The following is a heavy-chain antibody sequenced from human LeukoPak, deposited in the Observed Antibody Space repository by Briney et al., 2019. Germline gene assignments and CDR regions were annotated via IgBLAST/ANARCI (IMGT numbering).Heavy chain of an antibody. V-gene: IGHV5-51*01. D-gene: IGHD3-10*01. Sequence: GESLKISCKGSGYSFTSYWIGWVRQMPGKGLEWMGIIYPGDSDTRYSSSFQGQVTISADKSISTAYLQWSSLKASDTAMYYCARLGQRLWFGENPTNNWFDPWGQGTLVTVSS. CDR1: GYSFTSYW. CDR3: ARLGQRLWFGENPTNNWFDP. CDR2: IYPGDSDT. J-gene: IGHJ5*02.